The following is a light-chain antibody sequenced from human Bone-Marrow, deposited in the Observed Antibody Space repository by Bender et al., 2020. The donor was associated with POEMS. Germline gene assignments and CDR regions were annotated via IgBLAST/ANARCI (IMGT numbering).Light chain of an antibody. CDR2: EVT. CDR1: GSDIGSYNL. Sequence: QSALTQPASVSGSPGQSITISCIGTGSDIGSYNLVSWYQHHPGKAPKLMIYEVTKRPSGVPDRFSASRSAKTASKTISGLQAGDEAAYDHCSYTRSATWVFGGGTKLTVL. J-gene: IGLJ3*02. CDR3: CSYTRSATWV. V-gene: IGLV2-23*02.